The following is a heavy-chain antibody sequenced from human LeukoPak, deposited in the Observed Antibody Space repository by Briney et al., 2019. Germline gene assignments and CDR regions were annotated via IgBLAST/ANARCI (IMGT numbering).Heavy chain of an antibody. D-gene: IGHD5-18*01. CDR2: IYSGSST. J-gene: IGHJ6*02. V-gene: IGHV3-53*01. Sequence: GGSLRLSCAASGFTVSSNYMSWVRQAPGKGLEWVSVIYSGSSTYYADSVKGRFTISRDNSKNTLYLQMNSLRAEDTAVYYCARAESGYSYGYIYYYGMDVWGQGTTVTVSS. CDR3: ARAESGYSYGYIYYYGMDV. CDR1: GFTVSSNY.